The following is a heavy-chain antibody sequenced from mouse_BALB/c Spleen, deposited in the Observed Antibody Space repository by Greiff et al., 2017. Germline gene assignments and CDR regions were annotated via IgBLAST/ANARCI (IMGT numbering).Heavy chain of an antibody. Sequence: VHVKQSGPELVKPGASVKMSCKASGYTFTSYVMHWVKQKPEQGLEWIGYINPYNDGTKYNEKFKGKATLTSDKSSSTAYMELSSLTSEDSAVYYCSYGWFAYWGQGTLVTVSA. CDR3: SYGWFAY. CDR2: INPYNDGT. CDR1: GYTFTSYV. D-gene: IGHD1-1*02. J-gene: IGHJ3*01. V-gene: IGHV1-14*01.